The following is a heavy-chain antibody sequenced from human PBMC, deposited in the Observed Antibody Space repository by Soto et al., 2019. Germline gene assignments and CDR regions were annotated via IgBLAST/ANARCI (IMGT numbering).Heavy chain of an antibody. V-gene: IGHV1-2*02. D-gene: IGHD1-1*01. CDR2: MNPNSGGS. CDR1: GYNFIAQN. CDR3: ARERHLNAPSDAFDL. Sequence: QVHLVQSGAEVKKPGASVKVSCMASGYNFIAQNIHWVRQAPGLGLEWMGKMNPNSGGSDYAQEFQGRVTATRDTSIYTVYMELTSLKSDDSAVYYCARERHLNAPSDAFDLWGQGTMVIVSS. J-gene: IGHJ3*01.